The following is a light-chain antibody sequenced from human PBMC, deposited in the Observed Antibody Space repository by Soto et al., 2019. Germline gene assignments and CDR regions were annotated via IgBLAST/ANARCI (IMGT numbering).Light chain of an antibody. CDR1: QDITNS. CDR2: DAS. V-gene: IGKV1-33*01. J-gene: IGKJ4*01. CDR3: QQYKYFPLT. Sequence: DLQMTQSPSSLSASVGDRVTITCQANQDITNSLNWYQQKPGKAPKLLIYDASNLEIGVPSRFSGSQSGTDFTFTINSLQPEDTATYYCQQYKYFPLTFGGGTKVEIK.